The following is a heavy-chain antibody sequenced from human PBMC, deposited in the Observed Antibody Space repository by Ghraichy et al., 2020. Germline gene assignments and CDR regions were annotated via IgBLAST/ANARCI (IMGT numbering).Heavy chain of an antibody. V-gene: IGHV3-73*01. D-gene: IGHD2-21*02. CDR1: GFTFSGSA. Sequence: GVLRLSCAASGFTFSGSAMHWVRQASGKGLEWVGRIRSKANSYATAYAASVKGRFTISRDDSKNTAYLQMNSLKTEDTAVYYCTRRLEVTTPIVVVTADDAFDIWGQGTMVTVSS. J-gene: IGHJ3*02. CDR3: TRRLEVTTPIVVVTADDAFDI. CDR2: IRSKANSYAT.